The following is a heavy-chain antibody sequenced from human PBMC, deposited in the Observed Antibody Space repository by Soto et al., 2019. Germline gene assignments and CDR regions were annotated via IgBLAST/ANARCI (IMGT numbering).Heavy chain of an antibody. Sequence: GGSLRLSCVTSGFSFSSYWMSWVRQAPGKGLEWVANIKHDGSEKNYVDSVKGRFTISRDNAKDSLYLQMNSLRPEDTAVYHCARQRDYYNSWGQGTLVTVS. CDR3: ARQRDYYNS. D-gene: IGHD3-10*01. J-gene: IGHJ4*02. CDR2: IKHDGSEK. V-gene: IGHV3-7*01. CDR1: GFSFSSYW.